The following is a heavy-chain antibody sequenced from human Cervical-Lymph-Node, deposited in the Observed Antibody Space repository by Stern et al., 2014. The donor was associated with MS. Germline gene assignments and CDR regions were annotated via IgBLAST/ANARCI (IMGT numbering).Heavy chain of an antibody. V-gene: IGHV1-46*01. D-gene: IGHD6-19*01. CDR2: INPSGGST. CDR3: AREEAGHRLGMMDV. Sequence: VQLVESGAEVKKPGASVKVSCKAPGYTFTSYYMHWVRQAPGKGLEWMGLINPSGGSTSYAQKFQGRVTMTRDTSTSTVYMELSSLRSEDTAVYYCAREEAGHRLGMMDVWGQGTTVTVSS. CDR1: GYTFTSYY. J-gene: IGHJ6*02.